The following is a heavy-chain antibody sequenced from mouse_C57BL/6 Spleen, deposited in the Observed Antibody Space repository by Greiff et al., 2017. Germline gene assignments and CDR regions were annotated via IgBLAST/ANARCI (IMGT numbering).Heavy chain of an antibody. CDR1: GFTFSDYY. CDR2: INYDGSST. D-gene: IGHD2-3*01. CDR3: ASLYDGLWYFDV. V-gene: IGHV5-16*01. Sequence: EVKLMESEGGLVQPGSSMKLSCTASGFTFSDYYMAWVRQVPEKGLEWVANINYDGSSTYYLDSLKSRFIISRDNAKNILYLQMSSLKSEDTATYYCASLYDGLWYFDVWGTGTTVTVSS. J-gene: IGHJ1*03.